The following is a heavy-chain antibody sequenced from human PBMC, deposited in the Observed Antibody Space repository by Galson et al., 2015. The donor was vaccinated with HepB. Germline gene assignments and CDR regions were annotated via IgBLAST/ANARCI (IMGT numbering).Heavy chain of an antibody. CDR1: GFTFSSYA. Sequence: SLRLSCAASGFTFSSYAMSWVRQAPGKGLEWVSAISGSGGSTYYADSVKGRFTISRDNSKNTLYLQMNSLRAEDTAVYYCAKALRGGYYDSSGYYIDAFDIWGQGTMVTVSS. J-gene: IGHJ3*02. CDR2: ISGSGGST. CDR3: AKALRGGYYDSSGYYIDAFDI. V-gene: IGHV3-23*01. D-gene: IGHD3-22*01.